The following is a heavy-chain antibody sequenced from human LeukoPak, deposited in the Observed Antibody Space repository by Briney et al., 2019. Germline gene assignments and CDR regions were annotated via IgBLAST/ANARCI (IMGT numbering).Heavy chain of an antibody. CDR2: INQSGST. D-gene: IGHD3-22*01. CDR3: ARGPRGDDYDSSGYYYLHFDY. J-gene: IGHJ4*02. CDR1: GGSFSGYY. Sequence: KPSETLSLTCAVYGGSFSGYYWSWIRQPPGKGLEWIGEINQSGSTNYNPSLKSRVTISVDTSKNQFSLKLSSVTAADTAVYYCARGPRGDDYDSSGYYYLHFDYWGQGTLVTVSS. V-gene: IGHV4-34*01.